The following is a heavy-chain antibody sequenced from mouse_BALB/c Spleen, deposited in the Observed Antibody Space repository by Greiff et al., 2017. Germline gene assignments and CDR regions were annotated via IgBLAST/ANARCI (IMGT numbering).Heavy chain of an antibody. J-gene: IGHJ4*01. V-gene: IGHV3-8*02. D-gene: IGHD1-1*01. Sequence: ESGPSLVKPSQTLSLTCSVTGDSITSGYWNWIRKFPGNKLEYMGYISYSGSTYYNPSLKSRISITRDTSKNQYYLQLNSVTTEDTATYYCARPHYYGSSYRAMDYWGQGTSVTVSS. CDR1: GDSITSGY. CDR2: ISYSGST. CDR3: ARPHYYGSSYRAMDY.